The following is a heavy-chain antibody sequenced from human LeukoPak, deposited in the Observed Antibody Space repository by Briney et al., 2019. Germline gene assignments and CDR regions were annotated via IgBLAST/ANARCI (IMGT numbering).Heavy chain of an antibody. D-gene: IGHD4-17*01. CDR1: GFTVSSNY. V-gene: IGHV3-66*01. CDR3: ARVDYGDYGFDY. J-gene: IGHJ4*02. Sequence: GGSLRLSCAASGFTVSSNYMSWVRQAPGKGLEWVSVIYSGGSTYYADSVKGRFTISRDNSKNTLYLQMNSLRAEDTAAYYCARVDYGDYGFDYWGQGTLVTVSS. CDR2: IYSGGST.